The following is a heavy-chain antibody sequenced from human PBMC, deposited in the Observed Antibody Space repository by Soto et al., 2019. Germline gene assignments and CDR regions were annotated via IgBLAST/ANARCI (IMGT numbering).Heavy chain of an antibody. J-gene: IGHJ4*02. CDR3: ARDNSESAFDY. D-gene: IGHD1-26*01. CDR2: IYYSGST. Sequence: SETLSLTGTVSGGSISRYYWSWIRQPPGKGLEWIGYIYYSGSTNYNPSLKSRVTISVDTSKNQFSLKLSSVTAADTAVYYCARDNSESAFDYWGQGTLVTVSS. V-gene: IGHV4-59*01. CDR1: GGSISRYY.